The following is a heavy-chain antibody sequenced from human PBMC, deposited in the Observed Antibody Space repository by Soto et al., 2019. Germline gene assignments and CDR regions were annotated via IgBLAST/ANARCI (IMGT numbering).Heavy chain of an antibody. D-gene: IGHD4-17*01. Sequence: PSETLSLTCTVSGGSISSSSYYWGWIRQPPGKGLEWIGSIYYSGSTYYNPSLKSRVTISVDTSKNQFSLKLSSVTAADTAVYYCARPGVSAVTTGGYYMDVWGKGTTVTVSS. J-gene: IGHJ6*03. V-gene: IGHV4-39*01. CDR1: GGSISSSSYY. CDR2: IYYSGST. CDR3: ARPGVSAVTTGGYYMDV.